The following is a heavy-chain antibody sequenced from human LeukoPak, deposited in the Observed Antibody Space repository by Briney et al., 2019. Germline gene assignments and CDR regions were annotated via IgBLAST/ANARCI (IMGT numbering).Heavy chain of an antibody. V-gene: IGHV3-21*06. CDR1: RFTFSSYS. Sequence: GGSLRLACAASRFTFSSYSMNWIRQAPGKGLEWVSAISSRSSYKYYADSVKGRFTVSRDNAKNSLYLQMNSLRAEDTAVYYCARDYISFGATSYMDVWGKGTTVTVSS. CDR3: ARDYISFGATSYMDV. J-gene: IGHJ6*03. D-gene: IGHD1-26*01. CDR2: ISSRSSYK.